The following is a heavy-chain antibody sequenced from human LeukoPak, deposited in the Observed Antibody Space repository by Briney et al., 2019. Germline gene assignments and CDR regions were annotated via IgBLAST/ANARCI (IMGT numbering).Heavy chain of an antibody. CDR1: GFTFSSYA. D-gene: IGHD3-22*01. CDR3: SKKPSRGYHYAFDY. Sequence: GGSLRLSCAASGFTFSSYAMSWVRQGPGKGLEWVSAISNSGCSTYYADSVKGRFTISRDNSKNTLYLEMNSLSAQDTALFYCSKKPSRGYHYAFDYWGQGTLVTVSS. CDR2: ISNSGCST. V-gene: IGHV3-23*01. J-gene: IGHJ4*02.